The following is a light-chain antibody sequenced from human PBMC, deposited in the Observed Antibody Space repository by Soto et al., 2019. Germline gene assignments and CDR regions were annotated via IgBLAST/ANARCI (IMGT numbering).Light chain of an antibody. CDR3: QQYGSSPLT. Sequence: ENVLTQSPGTLSLSPGERATLSCRATQSVSSNYLAWYQQRPGQAPRLLIYGASTRATGIPDRFSGSGSGTEFTLTIRRLEPEDFAVYYCQQYGSSPLTFGPGTTVDIK. CDR1: QSVSSNY. J-gene: IGKJ3*01. V-gene: IGKV3-20*01. CDR2: GAS.